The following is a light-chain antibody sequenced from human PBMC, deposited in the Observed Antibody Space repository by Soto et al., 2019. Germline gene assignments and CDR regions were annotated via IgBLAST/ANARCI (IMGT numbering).Light chain of an antibody. V-gene: IGKV3-20*01. CDR1: QSVSSSY. J-gene: IGKJ2*01. CDR2: GAS. Sequence: EIVLTQSPGTLSLSPGERATLSCRASQSVSSSYLAWYQQKPGQPPRLLIYGASSRATGIPDRFSGSGSGTDFTLTSSRLDPEDFAVYYCQQYGSSPTFGQGTKLEIK. CDR3: QQYGSSPT.